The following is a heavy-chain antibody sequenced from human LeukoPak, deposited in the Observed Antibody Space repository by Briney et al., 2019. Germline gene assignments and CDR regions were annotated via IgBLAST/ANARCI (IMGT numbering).Heavy chain of an antibody. CDR3: ARGYGSWYYYYYMDV. D-gene: IGHD6-13*01. CDR2: IYHSGST. Sequence: SETLSLTCTVSGYSISSGYYWGWIRQPPGKGLEWIGSIYHSGSTYYNPSLKSRVTISVDTSKNQFSLKLSSVTAADTAVFYCARGYGSWYYYYYMDVWGKGTTVTVSS. V-gene: IGHV4-38-2*02. CDR1: GYSISSGYY. J-gene: IGHJ6*03.